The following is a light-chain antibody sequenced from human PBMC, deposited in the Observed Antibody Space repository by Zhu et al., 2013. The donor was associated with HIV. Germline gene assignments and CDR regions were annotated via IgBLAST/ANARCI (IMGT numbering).Light chain of an antibody. CDR3: QVWDSSTDDYV. CDR2: QDT. Sequence: SYELTQPPSVSVSPGQTASITCSGDKLGDKYACWYQQKPGQSPVLVIYQDTKRPSGIPERFSGSNSGNTATLTISGTQAMDEADYYCQVWDSSTDDYVFGPGTKVTVL. CDR1: KLGDKY. J-gene: IGLJ1*01. V-gene: IGLV3-1*01.